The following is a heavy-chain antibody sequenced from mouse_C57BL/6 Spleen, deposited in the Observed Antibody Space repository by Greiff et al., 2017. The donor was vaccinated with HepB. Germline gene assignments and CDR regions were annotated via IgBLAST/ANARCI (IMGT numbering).Heavy chain of an antibody. CDR3: ARSHYYGPYAMDY. D-gene: IGHD1-1*01. Sequence: VQLQQSGPELVKPGASVKISCKASGYAFSSSWMNWVKQRPGKGLEWIGRIYPGDGDTNYNGKFKGKATLTADKSSSTAYMQLSSLTSEDSAVYFCARSHYYGPYAMDYWGQGTSVTVSS. J-gene: IGHJ4*01. CDR2: IYPGDGDT. V-gene: IGHV1-82*01. CDR1: GYAFSSSW.